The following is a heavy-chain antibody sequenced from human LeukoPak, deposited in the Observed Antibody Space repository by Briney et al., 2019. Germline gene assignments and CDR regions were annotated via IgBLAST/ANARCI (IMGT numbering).Heavy chain of an antibody. Sequence: SSETLSLTCTVSGGSINSYYWSWIRQPPGKGLEWIGYIYYSGSTNYNPSLKSRVTISVDTSKNQFSLKLSSVTAADTAVYYCARLGPRDAFDIWGQGTMVTVSS. J-gene: IGHJ3*02. CDR3: ARLGPRDAFDI. CDR2: IYYSGST. CDR1: GGSINSYY. V-gene: IGHV4-59*08.